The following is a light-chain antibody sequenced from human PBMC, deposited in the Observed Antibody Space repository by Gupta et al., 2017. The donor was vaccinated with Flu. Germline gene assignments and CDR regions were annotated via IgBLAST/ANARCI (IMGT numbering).Light chain of an antibody. J-gene: IGLJ1*01. CDR1: SSDIAYNY. CDR3: TSYTSSTARV. V-gene: IGLV2-14*03. CDR2: DVN. Sequence: GSPGQSITVSCTGTSSDIAYNYVSWYQHYPGEAPKLLIYDVNIRPSGISDRFSGSKFDNTASLTISGLQVEDEGDYFCTSYTSSTARVFGPGTKVTVL.